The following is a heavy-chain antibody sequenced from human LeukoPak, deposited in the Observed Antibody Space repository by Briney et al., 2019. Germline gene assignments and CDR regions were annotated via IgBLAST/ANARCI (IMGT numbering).Heavy chain of an antibody. CDR1: GFTFSSYA. J-gene: IGHJ4*02. Sequence: GGSLRLSCAASGFTFSSYAMSWVRQAPGKGLEWVSTISGSGTSTYYADSVKGRFTISRDNSKNTLYLQMNSLRAEDTAVYYCAKDLMAGVATQPWRIYDYWGQGTLVTVSS. CDR3: AKDLMAGVATQPWRIYDY. D-gene: IGHD5-12*01. V-gene: IGHV3-23*01. CDR2: ISGSGTST.